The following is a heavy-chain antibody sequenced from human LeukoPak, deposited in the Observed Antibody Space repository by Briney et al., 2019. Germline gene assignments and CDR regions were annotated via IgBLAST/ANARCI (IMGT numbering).Heavy chain of an antibody. D-gene: IGHD3-10*01. Sequence: ASVKVSCKASGYTFTSYAMHWVRQAPGQRLEWMGWINAGNGNTKYSQEFQGRVTITRDTSASTAYMELSRLRSDDTAVYYCARGRLLLWFGPVRPWFDPWGQGTLVTVSS. CDR1: GYTFTSYA. CDR2: INAGNGNT. CDR3: ARGRLLLWFGPVRPWFDP. V-gene: IGHV1-3*01. J-gene: IGHJ5*02.